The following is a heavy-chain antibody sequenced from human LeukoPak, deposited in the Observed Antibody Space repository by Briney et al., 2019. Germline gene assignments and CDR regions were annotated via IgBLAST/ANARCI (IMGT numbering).Heavy chain of an antibody. CDR2: ISWNSGSI. Sequence: GGSLRLSCAASGFTFDDYAMHWVRQAPGKGLEWVSGISWNSGSIGYADSVKGRFTISRDNAKNSLYLQMNSLRAEDTAVYYCARAAIAAARIYYYMDVWGKGTTVTVSS. J-gene: IGHJ6*03. V-gene: IGHV3-9*01. CDR1: GFTFDDYA. D-gene: IGHD6-13*01. CDR3: ARAAIAAARIYYYMDV.